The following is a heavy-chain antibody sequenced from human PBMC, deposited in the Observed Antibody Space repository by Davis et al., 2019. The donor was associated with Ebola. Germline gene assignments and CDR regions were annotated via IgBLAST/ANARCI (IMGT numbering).Heavy chain of an antibody. Sequence: PGGSLRLSCAASGFTFNNYWMHWVRHAPGKGLVWVSRINSDGSSTSYADSVKGRFTISRDNAKNTLYLQMNSLGAEDTAVYYCARAYITGTKGVGYWGQGTLVSVSS. CDR1: GFTFNNYW. CDR3: ARAYITGTKGVGY. CDR2: INSDGSST. D-gene: IGHD1-20*01. V-gene: IGHV3-74*01. J-gene: IGHJ4*02.